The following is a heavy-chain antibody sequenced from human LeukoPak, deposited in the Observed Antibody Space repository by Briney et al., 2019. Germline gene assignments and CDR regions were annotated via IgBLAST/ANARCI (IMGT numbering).Heavy chain of an antibody. J-gene: IGHJ5*02. Sequence: SETLSLTCAVYGGSFSGYYWSWIRQPPGKGLEWIGEINHSGSTNYNPSLKSRVTISVGTSKNQFSLKLSSVTAADTAVYYCARPGTPYYSSSWYVGNWFDPWGQGTLVTVSS. CDR3: ARPGTPYYSSSWYVGNWFDP. D-gene: IGHD6-13*01. CDR2: INHSGST. CDR1: GGSFSGYY. V-gene: IGHV4-34*01.